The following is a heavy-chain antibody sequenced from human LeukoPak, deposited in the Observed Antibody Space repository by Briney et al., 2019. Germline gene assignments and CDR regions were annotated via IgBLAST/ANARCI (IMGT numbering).Heavy chain of an antibody. CDR2: IYYSEST. J-gene: IGHJ4*02. Sequence: SETLSLTCTVSGGSISSYYWSWIRQPPGKGLEWIGYIYYSESTNYNPSLKSRVTISVDTSKNQFSLKLSSVTAADTAVYYCAGSDIVVATIFDYWGQGTLVTVSS. CDR3: AGSDIVVATIFDY. V-gene: IGHV4-59*01. D-gene: IGHD2-2*01. CDR1: GGSISSYY.